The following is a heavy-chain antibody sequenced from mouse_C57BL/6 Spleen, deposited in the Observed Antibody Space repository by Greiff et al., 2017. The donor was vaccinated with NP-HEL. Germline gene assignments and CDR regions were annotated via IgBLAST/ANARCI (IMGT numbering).Heavy chain of an antibody. J-gene: IGHJ4*01. CDR2: IWSGGST. D-gene: IGHD1-1*01. CDR1: GFSLTSYG. CDR3: ASYYYGSSYDYAMDY. V-gene: IGHV2-2*01. Sequence: LQESGPGLVQPSHSLSITCTVSGFSLTSYGVHWVRQSPGKGLEWLGVIWSGGSTDYNAAFISRLSISKDNSKSQVFFKMNSLQADDTAIYYCASYYYGSSYDYAMDYWGQGTSVTVSS.